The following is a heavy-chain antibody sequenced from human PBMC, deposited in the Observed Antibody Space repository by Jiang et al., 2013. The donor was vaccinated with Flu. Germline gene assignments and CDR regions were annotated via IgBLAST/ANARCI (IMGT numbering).Heavy chain of an antibody. J-gene: IGHJ4*02. V-gene: IGHV1-69*01. CDR3: ARESYCSSTSCYSS. CDR2: IIPIFGTA. D-gene: IGHD2-2*01. Sequence: IIPIFGTANYAQKFQGRVTITADESTSTAYMELSSLRSEDTAVYYCARESYCSSTSCYSSWGQGTLVTVSS.